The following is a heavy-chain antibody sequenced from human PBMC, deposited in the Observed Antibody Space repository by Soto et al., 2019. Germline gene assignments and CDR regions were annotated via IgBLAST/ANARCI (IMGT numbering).Heavy chain of an antibody. Sequence: GASVKVSCKAPGFTFTSSAVQWVRQARGQRLEWIGWIVVGSGNTNYAQKFQERVTITRDMSTSTAYMELSSLRSEDTAVYYCAAGTIFGVVMDYYYYGMDVWGQGTTVTVSS. CDR2: IVVGSGNT. CDR3: AAGTIFGVVMDYYYYGMDV. CDR1: GFTFTSSA. D-gene: IGHD3-3*01. J-gene: IGHJ6*02. V-gene: IGHV1-58*01.